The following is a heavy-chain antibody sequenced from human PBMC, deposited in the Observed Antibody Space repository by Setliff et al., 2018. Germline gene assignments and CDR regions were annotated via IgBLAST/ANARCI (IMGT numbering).Heavy chain of an antibody. CDR3: ARGGRDSYGRGHAFDM. Sequence: PSETLSLTCNVSGVSLSGHYWTWTRQPPGKGLEWVGYISHRGSTNYSPSLKSRATLSVDTSKNQFSLKLTSVTAADTAVYFCARGGRDSYGRGHAFDMWGQGTMVTVSS. V-gene: IGHV4-59*11. CDR1: GVSLSGHY. CDR2: ISHRGST. D-gene: IGHD5-18*01. J-gene: IGHJ3*02.